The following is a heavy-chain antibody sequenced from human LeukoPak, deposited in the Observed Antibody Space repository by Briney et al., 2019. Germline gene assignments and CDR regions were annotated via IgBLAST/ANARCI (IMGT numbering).Heavy chain of an antibody. J-gene: IGHJ4*02. CDR3: AKRYYDFPLDY. CDR1: GFTFSIYA. CDR2: ISANGGET. Sequence: HPGGSLRLSCAASGFTFSIYAMNWVRQAPGKGLEWVSSISANGGETHYADSVKGRFTISRDNFKNTLYLQINNPRVEDTAVYYCAKRYYDFPLDYWGQGTLVTVSS. V-gene: IGHV3-23*01. D-gene: IGHD3-3*01.